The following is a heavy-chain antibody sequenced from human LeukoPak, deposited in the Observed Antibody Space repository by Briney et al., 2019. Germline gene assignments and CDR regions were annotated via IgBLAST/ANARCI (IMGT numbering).Heavy chain of an antibody. Sequence: GGSLRLSCAASGFTFDDYAMHWVRQAPGKGLEWVSLISWDGGSTYYADSVKGRFTISRDNSKNSLYLQMNSLRAEDTALYYCAKAVAGNYYYYSMDVWGKGTTVTVSS. CDR1: GFTFDDYA. CDR3: AKAVAGNYYYYSMDV. V-gene: IGHV3-43D*03. D-gene: IGHD6-19*01. CDR2: ISWDGGST. J-gene: IGHJ6*03.